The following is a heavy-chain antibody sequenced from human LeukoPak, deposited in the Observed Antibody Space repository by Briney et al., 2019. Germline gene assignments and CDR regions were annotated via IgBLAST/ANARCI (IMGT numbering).Heavy chain of an antibody. J-gene: IGHJ6*03. CDR3: ARGVITMVRGVTYYMDV. D-gene: IGHD3-10*01. V-gene: IGHV1-2*02. Sequence: ASVKVSCKASGYTFTGYYMHWVRQAPGQGLEWMGWINPNSGGTNYAQKFQGRVTMTRDTSISTAYMELSRLRSDDTAVYYCARGVITMVRGVTYYMDVWGKGTTVTISS. CDR2: INPNSGGT. CDR1: GYTFTGYY.